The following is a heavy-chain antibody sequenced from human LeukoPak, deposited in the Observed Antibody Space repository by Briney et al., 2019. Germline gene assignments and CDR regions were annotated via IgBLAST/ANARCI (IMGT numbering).Heavy chain of an antibody. J-gene: IGHJ4*02. Sequence: GASVKVSCKASGYTFTGYYMHWVRQAPGQGLEWMGWINPNSGGTNYAQKFQGRVTMTRDTSISTAYMELSRLRSDDTAVYYCARGPKYCSSTSCYDYWGQGTLVTVSS. CDR3: ARGPKYCSSTSCYDY. CDR2: INPNSGGT. D-gene: IGHD2-2*01. V-gene: IGHV1-2*02. CDR1: GYTFTGYY.